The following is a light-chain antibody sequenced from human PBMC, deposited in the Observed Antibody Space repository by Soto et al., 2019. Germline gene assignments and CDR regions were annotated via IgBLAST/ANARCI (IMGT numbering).Light chain of an antibody. Sequence: QSVLTQPHSASGTPGQRVTIPCSGSSSNIGTSSVHWFQQLPGTAPNLLISTTTQRPSAVPARFSGSKSGTSASLAISGLQSVDEAEYYCAAWDDSLNGHIFGTGTKVTVL. CDR3: AAWDDSLNGHI. CDR1: SSNIGTSS. CDR2: TTT. J-gene: IGLJ1*01. V-gene: IGLV1-44*01.